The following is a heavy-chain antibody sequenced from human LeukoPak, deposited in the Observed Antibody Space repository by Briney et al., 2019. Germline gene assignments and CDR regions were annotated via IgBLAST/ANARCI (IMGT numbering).Heavy chain of an antibody. V-gene: IGHV3-21*01. J-gene: IGHJ4*02. CDR1: GFTFSSYS. Sequence: GGSLRLSCAASGFTFSSYSMNWVRHAPGKGLEWVSSISSSSSHIYYADSVKGRFTISRDNAKNSLYLQMNSLRAEDTAVYYCASHYYGSGKFENWGQGTLVTVSS. CDR3: ASHYYGSGKFEN. CDR2: ISSSSSHI. D-gene: IGHD3-10*01.